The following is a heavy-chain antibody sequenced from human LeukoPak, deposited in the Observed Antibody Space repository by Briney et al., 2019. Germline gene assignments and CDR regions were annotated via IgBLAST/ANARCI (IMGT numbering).Heavy chain of an antibody. CDR3: SRSDHVHYYYHGMDV. D-gene: IGHD3-10*02. Sequence: PSETLSLTCTVSGGSISTYHWNWTRQPAGKGLEWIGRIYVGGYTNYNPALKSRVTVSADTSKNQFSLKLRSVTAADTAVYFCSRSDHVHYYYHGMDVWGQGITVTVSS. J-gene: IGHJ6*02. V-gene: IGHV4-4*07. CDR2: IYVGGYT. CDR1: GGSISTYH.